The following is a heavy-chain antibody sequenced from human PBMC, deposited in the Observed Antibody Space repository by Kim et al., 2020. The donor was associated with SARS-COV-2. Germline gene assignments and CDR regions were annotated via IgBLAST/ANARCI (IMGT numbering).Heavy chain of an antibody. CDR1: GFTFGDYA. J-gene: IGHJ4*02. CDR3: TRLDFWSGYYPDY. V-gene: IGHV3-49*03. Sequence: GGSLRLSCTASGFTFGDYAMSWFRQAPGKGLEWVGFIRSKGYGGTTEYAASVKGRFTISRDDSKSIAYLQMNSLKTEDTAVYYCTRLDFWSGYYPDYWGRGTLVPVSS. D-gene: IGHD3-3*01. CDR2: IRSKGYGGTT.